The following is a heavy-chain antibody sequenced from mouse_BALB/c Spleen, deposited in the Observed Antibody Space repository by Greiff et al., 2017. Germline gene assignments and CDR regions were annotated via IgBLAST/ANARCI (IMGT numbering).Heavy chain of an antibody. CDR3: ARCGNYRYFDV. CDR1: GYTFTSYW. V-gene: IGHV1S81*02. D-gene: IGHD1-1*02. CDR2: INPSNGRT. J-gene: IGHJ1*01. Sequence: VKLQQPGAELVKPGASVKLSCKASGYTFTSYWMHWVKQRPGQGLEWIGEINPSNGRTNYNEKFKSKATLTVDKSSSTAYMQLSSLTSEDSAVYYCARCGNYRYFDVWGAGTTVTVSS.